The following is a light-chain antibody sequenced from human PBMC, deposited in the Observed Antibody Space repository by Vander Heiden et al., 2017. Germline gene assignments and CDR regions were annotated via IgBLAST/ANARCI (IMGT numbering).Light chain of an antibody. CDR3: QLYNNWPPWT. J-gene: IGKJ1*01. Sequence: EIVMTQSPATLSVSPGERATLSCRASQSVSSNLAWYQQKPGQAPRLLIYGASTMATGIPARFSGSGSGTEFTLTISSLQSEDFAVYYCQLYNNWPPWTFGQGTKVEIK. CDR2: GAS. V-gene: IGKV3-15*01. CDR1: QSVSSN.